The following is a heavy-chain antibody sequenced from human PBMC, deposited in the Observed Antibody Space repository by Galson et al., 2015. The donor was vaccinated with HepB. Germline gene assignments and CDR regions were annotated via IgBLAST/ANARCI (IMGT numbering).Heavy chain of an antibody. CDR2: IWKDGSNK. J-gene: IGHJ4*02. D-gene: IGHD6-19*01. CDR1: GFAFGNYG. V-gene: IGHV3-33*01. CDR3: AREDATKTVAALEY. Sequence: SLRLSCAASGFAFGNYGMHWVRQAPGKGLEWMALIWKDGSNKHYADSLKGRFRISRDNTQNTLFLEADSLRAEDTAVYYCAREDATKTVAALEYWGQGVLVTVSS.